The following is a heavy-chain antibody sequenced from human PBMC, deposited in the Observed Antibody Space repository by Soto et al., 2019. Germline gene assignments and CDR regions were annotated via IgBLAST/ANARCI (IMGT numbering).Heavy chain of an antibody. Sequence: QVQLQQWGAGLLKPSETLSLTCAVYGGSFSNYYWSWIRQPPGKGLEWIGEIKLSASTNYNPSLKSRVTMSLDTSKNQFSLKLSCVTAADAAVYYCAKGGGSLWSWGQGTLVTVSS. CDR3: AKGGGSLWS. D-gene: IGHD3-10*01. CDR1: GGSFSNYY. J-gene: IGHJ5*02. CDR2: IKLSAST. V-gene: IGHV4-34*01.